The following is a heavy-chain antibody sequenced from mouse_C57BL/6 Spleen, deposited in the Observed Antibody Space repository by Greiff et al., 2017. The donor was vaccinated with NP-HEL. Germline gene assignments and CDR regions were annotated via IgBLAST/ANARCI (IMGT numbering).Heavy chain of an antibody. CDR3: ARYGGYWGYYAMDY. CDR2: ISYRGST. J-gene: IGHJ4*01. D-gene: IGHD2-3*01. Sequence: EVQLVESGPGLAKPSQTLSLTCSVTGYSITSYYWNWVRKFPGNKLEYMGYISYRGSTYYNPSLKSPISITRDTSKNQYYLQLNSVTTEDTATYYCARYGGYWGYYAMDYLGQGTSVTVSS. V-gene: IGHV3-8*01. CDR1: GYSITSYY.